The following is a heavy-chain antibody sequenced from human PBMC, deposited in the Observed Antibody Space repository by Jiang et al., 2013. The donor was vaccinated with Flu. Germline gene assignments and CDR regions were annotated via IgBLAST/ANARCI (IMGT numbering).Heavy chain of an antibody. CDR3: ARERITMAEGGFDY. D-gene: IGHD3-10*01. V-gene: IGHV4-39*07. Sequence: GPGLVKPSETLSLTCTVSGGSISSSSYYWGWIRQPPGKGLEWIGSIYYSGSTYYNPSLKSRVTISVDTSKNQFSLKLSSVTAADTAVYYCARERITMAEGGFDYWGQGTLVTVSS. J-gene: IGHJ4*02. CDR2: IYYSGST. CDR1: GGSISSSSYY.